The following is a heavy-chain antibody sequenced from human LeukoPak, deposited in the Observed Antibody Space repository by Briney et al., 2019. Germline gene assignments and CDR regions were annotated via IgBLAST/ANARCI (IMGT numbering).Heavy chain of an antibody. Sequence: GGSLRLSCAASGFTFSSYAMHWVRQAPGKGLKWAAVISYDGSNKYYADSVKGRLTISRDNSKNTLYLQMNSLRAEDTAVYYCARDTHSSGWGYFDYWGQGTLVTVSS. D-gene: IGHD6-19*01. V-gene: IGHV3-30*01. CDR3: ARDTHSSGWGYFDY. CDR2: ISYDGSNK. CDR1: GFTFSSYA. J-gene: IGHJ4*02.